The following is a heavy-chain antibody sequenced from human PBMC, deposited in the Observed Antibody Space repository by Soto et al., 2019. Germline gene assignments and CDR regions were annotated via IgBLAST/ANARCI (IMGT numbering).Heavy chain of an antibody. Sequence: SETLSLTCAVYGGSFSGYYWSWIRQNTGKGLEWIGEINHSGSTNYNPSLKSRVTISVDTSKNQFSLKLSSVTAADTAVYYCASRTIAAHNYYYMDVWGKGTTVTVSS. CDR3: ASRTIAAHNYYYMDV. CDR1: GGSFSGYY. V-gene: IGHV4-34*01. CDR2: INHSGST. J-gene: IGHJ6*03. D-gene: IGHD6-6*01.